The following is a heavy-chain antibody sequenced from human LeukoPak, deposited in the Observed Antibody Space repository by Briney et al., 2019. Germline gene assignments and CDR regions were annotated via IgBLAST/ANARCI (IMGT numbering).Heavy chain of an antibody. J-gene: IGHJ4*02. Sequence: ASVKVSCKAFGYTFTSYDINWVRQATGQGLEWMGWMNPNSGNTGYAQKFQGRVTMTRNTSISTAYMELSSLRSEDTAVYYCARTYVPTSYYFDYWGQGTLVTVSS. D-gene: IGHD2-2*01. CDR1: GYTFTSYD. CDR2: MNPNSGNT. CDR3: ARTYVPTSYYFDY. V-gene: IGHV1-8*01.